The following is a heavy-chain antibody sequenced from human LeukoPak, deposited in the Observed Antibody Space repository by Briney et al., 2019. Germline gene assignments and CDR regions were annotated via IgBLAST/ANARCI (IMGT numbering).Heavy chain of an antibody. J-gene: IGHJ4*02. CDR3: ARVRNYGGNSYFDY. CDR1: GGSISSSSYY. D-gene: IGHD4-23*01. Sequence: SETLSLTCTVSGGSISSSSYYWGWIRQPPGKGLEWIGSIYYSGSTYYNPSLQSRVTLSVDTSKNQFSLKLSSVTAADTAVYYCARVRNYGGNSYFDYWGQGTLVTASS. CDR2: IYYSGST. V-gene: IGHV4-39*07.